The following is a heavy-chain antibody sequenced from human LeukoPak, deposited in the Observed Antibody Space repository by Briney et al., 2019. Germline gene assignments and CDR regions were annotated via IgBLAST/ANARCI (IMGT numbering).Heavy chain of an antibody. CDR3: ARLYGNFQNYYDY. CDR1: GGSISSISYY. Sequence: SETLSLTCTVSGGSISSISYYWGWIRQPPGKGLEWIGHIYYSGSTFYNPSLKSRVTISVDTSENQFSLKLRSVTAADTAMFYCARLYGNFQNYYDYWGQGTLVAVSS. V-gene: IGHV4-39*07. CDR2: IYYSGST. D-gene: IGHD1-7*01. J-gene: IGHJ4*02.